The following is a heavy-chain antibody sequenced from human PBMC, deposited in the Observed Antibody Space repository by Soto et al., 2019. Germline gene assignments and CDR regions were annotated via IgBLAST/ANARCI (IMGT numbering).Heavy chain of an antibody. D-gene: IGHD2-21*01. CDR3: ARGGIAIDAFDI. Sequence: QVQLVESGGGVVQPGRSLRLSCAASGFTFSSYVMHWVRQAPGKGLEWVAVIWYDGSNKYYADSVKGRFTISRDNSKNTLYLQMNSLRAEDTAVYYCARGGIAIDAFDIWGQGTMVTVSS. J-gene: IGHJ3*02. CDR2: IWYDGSNK. V-gene: IGHV3-33*01. CDR1: GFTFSSYV.